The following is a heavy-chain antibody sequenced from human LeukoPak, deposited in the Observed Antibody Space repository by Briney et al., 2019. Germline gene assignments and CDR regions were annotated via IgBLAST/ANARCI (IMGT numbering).Heavy chain of an antibody. CDR1: GYSISSGYY. CDR3: ARELFKWDSSGYFFDY. Sequence: SETLSLTCTVSGYSISSGYYWSWIRQSAGKGLEWIGRIYTSGSTNYNPSLKSRVTISVDTSKNQFSLKLSSVTAADTAVYYCARELFKWDSSGYFFDYWGQGTLVTVSS. J-gene: IGHJ4*02. V-gene: IGHV4-61*02. CDR2: IYTSGST. D-gene: IGHD3-22*01.